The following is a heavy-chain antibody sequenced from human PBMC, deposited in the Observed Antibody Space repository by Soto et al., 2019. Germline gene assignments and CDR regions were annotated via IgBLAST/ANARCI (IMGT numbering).Heavy chain of an antibody. CDR3: AKVGTRGSVFWYFDL. CDR2: ISYDGSNK. J-gene: IGHJ2*01. V-gene: IGHV3-30*18. D-gene: IGHD3-10*01. CDR1: GFTFSSYG. Sequence: GGSLRLSCAASGFTFSSYGMHWVRQAPGKGLEWVAVISYDGSNKYYADSVKGRFTISRDNSKNTLYLQMNSLRAEDTAVYYCAKVGTRGSVFWYFDLWGRGTLVTVSS.